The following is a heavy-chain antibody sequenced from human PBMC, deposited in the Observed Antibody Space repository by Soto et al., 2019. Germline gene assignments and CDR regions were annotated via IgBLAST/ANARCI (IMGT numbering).Heavy chain of an antibody. J-gene: IGHJ4*02. Sequence: QVQLVQSGAEVKKPGASVKVSCKASGYTFTSYDINWVRQATGQGIEWMGWMNPNSGNTGYAQRFQGRVTMTRNTSISTAYMELNRLRSEDTAEHYRAKEVAGYVGNWGQGTLVTVSS. CDR1: GYTFTSYD. CDR3: AKEVAGYVGN. V-gene: IGHV1-8*01. D-gene: IGHD6-19*01. CDR2: MNPNSGNT.